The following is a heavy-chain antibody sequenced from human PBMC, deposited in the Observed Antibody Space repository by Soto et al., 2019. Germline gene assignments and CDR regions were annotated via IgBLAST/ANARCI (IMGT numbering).Heavy chain of an antibody. J-gene: IGHJ5*02. D-gene: IGHD4-17*01. Sequence: SETLSLTCTVSGGSISSGGYYWSWIRQHPGKGLEWIGYIYYSGSTYYNPSLKSRVTISVDTSKNQFSLKLSSVTAADTAVYYCVGGDYTGWFDPWGQGTLVTVSS. CDR1: GGSISSGGYY. CDR2: IYYSGST. CDR3: VGGDYTGWFDP. V-gene: IGHV4-31*03.